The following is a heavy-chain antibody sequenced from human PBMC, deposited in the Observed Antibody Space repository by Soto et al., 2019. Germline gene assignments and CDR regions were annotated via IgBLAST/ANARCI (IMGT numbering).Heavy chain of an antibody. V-gene: IGHV6-1*01. CDR1: RDSVLNNRAS. D-gene: IGHD2-21*01. CDR3: VRPELGVVVSLVDV. J-gene: IGHJ1*01. Sequence: SQTLSLTCAISRDSVLNNRASWTWLRPSPSRGLEWLGRIYYRSRWYDDYAISVKCRMTINADSSKNQFSRQLTSVTPEDTAKNYCVRPELGVVVSLVDVCGQGVLV. CDR2: IYYRSRWYD.